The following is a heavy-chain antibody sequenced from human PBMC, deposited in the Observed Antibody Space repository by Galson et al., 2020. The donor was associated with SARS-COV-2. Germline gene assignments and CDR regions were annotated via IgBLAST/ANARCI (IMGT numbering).Heavy chain of an antibody. CDR3: AKGGLLGVASPFDY. J-gene: IGHJ4*02. D-gene: IGHD3-16*01. CDR1: GFTFSSYI. Sequence: GGSLRLSCAASGFTFSSYIMHWVRQAPGKGLEWVAAISYDGTKTYYVDSVKGRLTVSRNNSGNTLYLQMSTLRAEDTAVYYCAKGGLLGVASPFDYWGQGTLVIVSS. V-gene: IGHV3-30-3*01. CDR2: ISYDGTKT.